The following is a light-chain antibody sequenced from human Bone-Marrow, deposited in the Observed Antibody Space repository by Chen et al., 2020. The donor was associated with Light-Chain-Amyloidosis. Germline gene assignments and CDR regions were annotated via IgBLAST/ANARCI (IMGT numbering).Light chain of an antibody. CDR1: TGAVTSGHY. V-gene: IGLV7-46*01. J-gene: IGLJ7*01. Sequence: QAVVTQEPSLTVSPGGTVTLTCGSSTGAVTSGHYPYWFQQKPGQAPRTVIYDINERPSWPPARFSGSLLGGKAALTLSGAQPEDEADYYCLLSYSGGRPVFGGGTLLTVL. CDR2: DIN. CDR3: LLSYSGGRPV.